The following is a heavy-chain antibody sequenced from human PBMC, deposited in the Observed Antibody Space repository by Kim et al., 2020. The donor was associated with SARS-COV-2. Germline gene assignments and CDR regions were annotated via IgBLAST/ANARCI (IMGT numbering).Heavy chain of an antibody. Sequence: GGSLRLSCAASGFTFSSYGMHWVRQAPGKGLEWVAVISYDGSNKYYADSVKGRFTISRDNSKNTLYLQMNSLRAEDTAVYYCAKEGSGSYCDAAFYFWG. J-gene: IGHJ3*01. CDR2: ISYDGSNK. CDR1: GFTFSSYG. CDR3: AKEGSGSYCDAAFYF. V-gene: IGHV3-30*18. D-gene: IGHD3-10*01.